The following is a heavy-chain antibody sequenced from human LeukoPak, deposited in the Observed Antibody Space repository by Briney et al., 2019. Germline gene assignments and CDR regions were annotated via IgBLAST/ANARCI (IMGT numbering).Heavy chain of an antibody. V-gene: IGHV4-31*03. Sequence: SERLSLTCTVSGGSISSSGAYYSSWIRQHPGKGLEYIEYIYRTGSNYHNPSVKSRATISVDTSTNQFSLKLTSVTAADTAVYFCARLAQLGGSDFFDFWVQ. D-gene: IGHD3-10*01. CDR2: IYRTGSN. CDR1: GGSISSSGAYY. CDR3: ARLAQLGGSDFFDF. J-gene: IGHJ4*02.